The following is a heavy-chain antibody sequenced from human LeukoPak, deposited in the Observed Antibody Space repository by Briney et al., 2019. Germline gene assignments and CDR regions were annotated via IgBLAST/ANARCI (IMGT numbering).Heavy chain of an antibody. V-gene: IGHV5-51*01. Sequence: GESLKISCKVSGYRFSGFWIAWVRHMPGKGLEFMGIIYPADSDTRYSPSFQGQVSISADKSINTAYLQWTTMKASDTAMYYCARTVANLPYHQYFYMDVWGKGTTVIVSS. CDR3: ARTVANLPYHQYFYMDV. D-gene: IGHD5-12*01. J-gene: IGHJ6*03. CDR1: GYRFSGFW. CDR2: IYPADSDT.